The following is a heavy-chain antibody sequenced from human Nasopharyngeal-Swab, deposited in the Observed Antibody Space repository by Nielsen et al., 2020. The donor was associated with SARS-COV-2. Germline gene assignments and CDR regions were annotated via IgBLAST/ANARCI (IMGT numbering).Heavy chain of an antibody. CDR2: IKQDGSEK. J-gene: IGHJ4*02. CDR1: GFTFSFYW. V-gene: IGHV3-7*01. D-gene: IGHD1-26*01. Sequence: GESLKISCAASGFTFSFYWMTWVRQAPGKGLEWVANIKQDGSEKYYVDSVKGRFTISRDNAKSSLYLQMNSLRAEDTAVYYCARDGDYSGWELTDYWGQGTLVTVSS. CDR3: ARDGDYSGWELTDY.